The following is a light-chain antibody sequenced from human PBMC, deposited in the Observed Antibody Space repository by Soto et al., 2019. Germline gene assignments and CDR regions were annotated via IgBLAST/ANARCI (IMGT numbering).Light chain of an antibody. V-gene: IGLV2-23*01. CDR3: CSYAGSSTCA. J-gene: IGLJ3*02. CDR2: EGS. Sequence: QSALTQPASVSGSPGQSITISCTGTSRDVGSYNLVSWYQQHPGKAPKLMIYEGSKRPSGVSNRFSGSKSGNTASLTISGLQAEDEADYYCCSYAGSSTCAFGGGTKVTVL. CDR1: SRDVGSYNL.